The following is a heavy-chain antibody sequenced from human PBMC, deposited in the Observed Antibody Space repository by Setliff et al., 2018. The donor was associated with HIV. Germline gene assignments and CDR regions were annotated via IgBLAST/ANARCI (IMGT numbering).Heavy chain of an antibody. V-gene: IGHV1-69*05. D-gene: IGHD3-16*01. CDR1: GGAFSSYA. CDR2: IIPIFGTA. Sequence: SVKVSCKASGGAFSSYALSWVRQAPGQGLEWMGGIIPIFGTANYAQKFQGRVTITTDESTSTAYVELSSLRSEDTAVYYCARCGAGEWHLYMDVWGKGTAVTVSS. J-gene: IGHJ6*03. CDR3: ARCGAGEWHLYMDV.